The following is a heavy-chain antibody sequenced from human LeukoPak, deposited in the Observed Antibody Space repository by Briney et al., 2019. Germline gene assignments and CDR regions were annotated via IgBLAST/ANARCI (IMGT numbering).Heavy chain of an antibody. Sequence: GESLRLSCAASGFTFSSYAMSWFRQAPGKGLEWVSAISGSGGSTYYADSVKGRFTISRDNSKNTLYLQMNSLTAEDTAVHYCANSLSDYYMDVWGKGTTVTVSS. CDR2: ISGSGGST. CDR3: ANSLSDYYMDV. J-gene: IGHJ6*03. V-gene: IGHV3-23*01. CDR1: GFTFSSYA.